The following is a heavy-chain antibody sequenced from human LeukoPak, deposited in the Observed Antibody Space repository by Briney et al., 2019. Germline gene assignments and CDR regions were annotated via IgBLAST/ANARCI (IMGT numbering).Heavy chain of an antibody. CDR1: GFTFSSYS. J-gene: IGHJ4*02. CDR3: AKDQDGSGSYWFDY. CDR2: ISSSSSYI. Sequence: PGGSLRLSCAASGFTFSSYSMNWVRQAPGKGLEWVSSISSSSSYIYYADSVKGRFTISRDNAKNSLYLQMNSLRAEDTAVYYCAKDQDGSGSYWFDYWGQGTLVTVSS. D-gene: IGHD3-10*01. V-gene: IGHV3-21*01.